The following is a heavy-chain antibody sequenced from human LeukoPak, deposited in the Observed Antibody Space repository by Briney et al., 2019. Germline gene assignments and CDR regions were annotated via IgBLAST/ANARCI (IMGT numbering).Heavy chain of an antibody. CDR3: ARGAYYGSGSYFDY. Sequence: GCSVKVSCKASGGTFSSYAISWVRQAPGQGLEWMGGIIPIFGTANYAQKFQGRVTITTDESTSTAYMELSSLRSEDTAVYYCARGAYYGSGSYFDYWGQGTLVTVSS. CDR1: GGTFSSYA. D-gene: IGHD3-10*01. CDR2: IIPIFGTA. J-gene: IGHJ4*02. V-gene: IGHV1-69*05.